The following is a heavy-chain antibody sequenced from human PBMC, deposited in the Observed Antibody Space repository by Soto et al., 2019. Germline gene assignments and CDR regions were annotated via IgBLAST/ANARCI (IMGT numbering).Heavy chain of an antibody. V-gene: IGHV3-23*01. Sequence: PGGSLRLGCAASVFRVWSYAMSWVRQAPGKGLEWVSAISGSGGSTYYADSVKGRFTISRDNSKSTLYLQMNSLRADDTAVYYCAKTRGYPYYFDYWGQGTLVTVSS. J-gene: IGHJ4*02. CDR1: VFRVWSYA. D-gene: IGHD5-12*01. CDR2: ISGSGGST. CDR3: AKTRGYPYYFDY.